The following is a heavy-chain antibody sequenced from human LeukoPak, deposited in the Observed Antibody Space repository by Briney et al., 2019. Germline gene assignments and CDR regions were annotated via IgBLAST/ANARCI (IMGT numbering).Heavy chain of an antibody. CDR2: IDYDSSHI. J-gene: IGHJ4*02. Sequence: GSLRLSCAASGFTFRNSAMNWVRQVPGKGLEWVSSIDYDSSHIYYAASVRGRFTISRDNARNSVYLQMNSLRVEDTAVYYCARDPLRYLRVGHYDYWGQGTLVAVSS. V-gene: IGHV3-21*01. CDR1: GFTFRNSA. D-gene: IGHD3-9*01. CDR3: ARDPLRYLRVGHYDY.